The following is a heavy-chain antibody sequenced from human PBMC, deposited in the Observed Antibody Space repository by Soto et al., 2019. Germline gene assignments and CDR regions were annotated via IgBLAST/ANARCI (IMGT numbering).Heavy chain of an antibody. CDR2: INWDDDK. V-gene: IGHV2-70*01. D-gene: IGHD3-16*01. CDR1: GFSLNSRGMC. Sequence: SGPTLVNPTQTLTLTCTFSGFSLNSRGMCVSWIRQPPGKALEWLALINWDDDKYYSTSLKTRLSISKDTSKNQVVLTLTNVDPVDTATYYCARFLTFNNWFHPWGQGTLVTVSS. J-gene: IGHJ5*02. CDR3: ARFLTFNNWFHP.